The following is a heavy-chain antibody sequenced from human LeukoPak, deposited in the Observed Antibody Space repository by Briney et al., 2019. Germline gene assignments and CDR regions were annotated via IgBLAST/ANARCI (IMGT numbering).Heavy chain of an antibody. CDR2: IYYTGAT. J-gene: IGHJ4*02. CDR1: GGSISSYY. CDR3: ARAGYSYGTGYYFDY. V-gene: IGHV4-59*01. D-gene: IGHD5-18*01. Sequence: PSETLSLTCTVSGGSISSYYWSWIRLPPGKGLEWIGYIYYTGATYYNPSLKSRVTISLDTSKNQFSLKLSSVTAADAAVYYCARAGYSYGTGYYFDYWGQGTLVTVSS.